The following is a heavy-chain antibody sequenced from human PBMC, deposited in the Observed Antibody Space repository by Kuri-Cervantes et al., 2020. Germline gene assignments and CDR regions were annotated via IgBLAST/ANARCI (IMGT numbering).Heavy chain of an antibody. J-gene: IGHJ3*02. CDR2: IYWDDDK. D-gene: IGHD3-3*01. CDR3: AHKGVVTAFEI. V-gene: IGHV2-5*02. Sequence: SGPTLVKPTQTLTLTCTFSGFSLTTVGVGVGWVRQPPGKALEWLALIYWDDDKRYSPSLKSRLTITKDTSKNQVVLAMTNMDPVDTATYYCAHKGVVTAFEIWGLGTMVTVSS. CDR1: GFSLTTVGVG.